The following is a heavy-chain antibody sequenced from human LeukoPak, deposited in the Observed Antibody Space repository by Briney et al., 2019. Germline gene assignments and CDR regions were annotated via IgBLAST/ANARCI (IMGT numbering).Heavy chain of an antibody. V-gene: IGHV4-30-2*01. CDR3: ARINYYGSGTYYASIDYGLDV. J-gene: IGHJ6*02. D-gene: IGHD3-10*01. Sequence: SETLSLTCAVSGGSISSGGYFWSWIRQPPGKGLEWIGYIYESSHALYNPSLKSRVSISGDKSKNQFSLRVNSVTAADTAAYYCARINYYGSGTYYASIDYGLDVWGPGTTVIVSS. CDR2: IYESSHA. CDR1: GGSISSGGYF.